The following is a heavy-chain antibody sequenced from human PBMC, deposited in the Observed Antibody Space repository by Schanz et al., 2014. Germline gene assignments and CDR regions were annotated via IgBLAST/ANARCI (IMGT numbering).Heavy chain of an antibody. D-gene: IGHD3-10*01. CDR2: IISILGIA. Sequence: QVQLLQSGAEVKKPGSSVKVSCKASGGTFSSYTISWVRQAPGQGLEWMGRIISILGIANYAQKFQGRVTNTADKSTSTAYMELTSLRSDDTAVYYCARAKRFGDMDVWGQGTTVTVSS. CDR3: ARAKRFGDMDV. J-gene: IGHJ6*02. V-gene: IGHV1-69*09. CDR1: GGTFSSYT.